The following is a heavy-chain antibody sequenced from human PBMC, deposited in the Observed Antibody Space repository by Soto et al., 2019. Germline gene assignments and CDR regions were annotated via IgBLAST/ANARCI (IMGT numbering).Heavy chain of an antibody. CDR1: GGTFSSYT. V-gene: IGHV1-69*02. J-gene: IGHJ6*03. CDR2: IIPILGIA. CDR3: ARYLSWYSNWYYYMDV. D-gene: IGHD7-27*01. Sequence: RASVKVSCKASGGTFSSYTISWVRQAPGQELEWMGRIIPILGIANYAQKFQGRVTITADKSTSTAYMELNSLRSEDTAVYYCARYLSWYSNWYYYMDVWGKGTTVTVSS.